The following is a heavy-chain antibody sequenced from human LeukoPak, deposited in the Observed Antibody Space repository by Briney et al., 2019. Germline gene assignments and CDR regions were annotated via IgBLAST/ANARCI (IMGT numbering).Heavy chain of an antibody. CDR3: ARGYCSGGTCYLVENWFDP. V-gene: IGHV1-2*06. D-gene: IGHD2-15*01. CDR2: INPNSGDT. J-gene: IGHJ5*02. CDR1: GYTFTVYY. Sequence: ASVKVSCKASGYTFTVYYMYWVRQAPGQGLEWMGRINPNSGDTDYAQNFQGRVTMTRDTSISTAYMELTNLRSDDTPVYYCARGYCSGGTCYLVENWFDPWGQGTLVTVSS.